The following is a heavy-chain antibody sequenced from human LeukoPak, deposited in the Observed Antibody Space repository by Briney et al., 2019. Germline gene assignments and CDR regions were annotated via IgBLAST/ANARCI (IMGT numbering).Heavy chain of an antibody. J-gene: IGHJ2*01. V-gene: IGHV4-59*01. Sequence: SETLSLTCTVSGGSISTYYWSWIRQPPGKRLEWIGYIYYSGNTNYNPSLKSRVTISVDTSKNQFSLKLSSVTAADTAVYYCARVGLGNFDLWGRGTLVTVSS. CDR3: ARVGLGNFDL. CDR2: IYYSGNT. CDR1: GGSISTYY. D-gene: IGHD1-26*01.